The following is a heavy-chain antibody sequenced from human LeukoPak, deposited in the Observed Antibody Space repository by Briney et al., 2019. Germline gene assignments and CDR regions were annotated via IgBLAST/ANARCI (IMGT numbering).Heavy chain of an antibody. Sequence: SETLSLTCTVSGGSITGHYWTWIRRSPGKGLEWIGFVYDNGNTNYNSSLQSRVTMSVDTSTNQLSLKMTSVTAADTAIYYCARVFRGVVTSNWFDPWGQGTLVTVSS. CDR3: ARVFRGVVTSNWFDP. CDR2: VYDNGNT. J-gene: IGHJ5*02. D-gene: IGHD2-21*02. V-gene: IGHV4-59*11. CDR1: GGSITGHY.